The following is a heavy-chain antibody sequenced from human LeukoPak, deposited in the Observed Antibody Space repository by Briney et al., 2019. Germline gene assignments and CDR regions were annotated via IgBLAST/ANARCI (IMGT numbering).Heavy chain of an antibody. V-gene: IGHV3-21*01. D-gene: IGHD3-10*01. J-gene: IGHJ5*02. CDR3: ARAGRRGSGFDP. CDR1: RFTFSSYS. CDR2: ISSSSSYI. Sequence: GGSLRLSXAASRFTFSSYSMNWVRQAPGKGLEWVSSISSSSSYIYYADSVKGRFTISRDNAKNSLYLQVNSLRAEDTAVYYCARAGRRGSGFDPWGQGTLVTVSS.